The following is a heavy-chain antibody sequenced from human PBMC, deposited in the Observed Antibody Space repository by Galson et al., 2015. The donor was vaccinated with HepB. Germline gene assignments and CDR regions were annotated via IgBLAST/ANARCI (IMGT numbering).Heavy chain of an antibody. Sequence: SLRLSCAASGFTFSSYAMHWVRQAPGKGLEWVAVISYDGSNKYYADSVKGRFTISRDNSKNTLYLQMNSLRAEDTAVYYCARVRGNEGGSWYFDLWGRGTLVTVSS. CDR3: ARVRGNEGGSWYFDL. CDR1: GFTFSSYA. D-gene: IGHD3-10*01. J-gene: IGHJ2*01. V-gene: IGHV3-30-3*01. CDR2: ISYDGSNK.